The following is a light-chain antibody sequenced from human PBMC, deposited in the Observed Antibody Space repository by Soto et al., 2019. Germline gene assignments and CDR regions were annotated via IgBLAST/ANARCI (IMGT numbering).Light chain of an antibody. CDR3: QQSYSTPWT. CDR1: QSISSY. J-gene: IGKJ1*01. CDR2: AAS. V-gene: IGKV1-39*01. Sequence: DIQMTQSPSSLSASVGDRVTITCRASQSISSYLSWYQQKPGKAPKLLIYAASSLQSWVPSRFSGSGSGTDITLTIISLQPQDFATYYCQQSYSTPWTFGQGTKVEIK.